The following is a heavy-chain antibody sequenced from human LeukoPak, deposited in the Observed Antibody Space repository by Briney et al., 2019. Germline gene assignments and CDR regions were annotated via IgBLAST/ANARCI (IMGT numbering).Heavy chain of an antibody. CDR3: ARGFGDYGAFDY. V-gene: IGHV3-48*03. D-gene: IGHD4-17*01. Sequence: PRGSLRLSCAASGFTFSSYEMNWVRQAPGKGLEWVSYISSSGSTIYYADSVKGRFTISRDNAKNSLYLQMNSLRAEDTAVYYCARGFGDYGAFDYWGQGTLVTVSS. CDR2: ISSSGSTI. J-gene: IGHJ4*02. CDR1: GFTFSSYE.